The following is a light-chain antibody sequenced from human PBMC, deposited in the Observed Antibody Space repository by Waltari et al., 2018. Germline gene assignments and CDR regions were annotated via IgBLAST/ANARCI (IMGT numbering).Light chain of an antibody. CDR2: ATS. J-gene: IGKJ4*01. CDR3: QQYNDWPPLT. V-gene: IGKV3D-15*01. CDR1: LSVNSN. Sequence: EIVMTQSPATLSVSPGERATLSCRASLSVNSNLAWYQQRPGQAPRLLIYATSTRATGIPARFSGSGSGTEFTLTISSLQSEDFAVYYCQQYNDWPPLTFGGGTKVEIK.